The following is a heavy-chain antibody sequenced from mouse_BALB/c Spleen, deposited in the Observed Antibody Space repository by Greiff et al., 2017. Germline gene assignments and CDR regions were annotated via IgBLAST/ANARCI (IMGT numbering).Heavy chain of an antibody. Sequence: EVMLVESGGGLVQPGGSRKLSCAASGFTFSSFGMHWVRQAPEKGLEWVAYISSGSSTIYYADTVKGRFTISRDNPKNTLFLQMTSLRSEDTAMYYCARGFGNYVDYFDYWGQGTTLTVSS. V-gene: IGHV5-17*02. CDR1: GFTFSSFG. D-gene: IGHD2-1*01. J-gene: IGHJ2*01. CDR2: ISSGSSTI. CDR3: ARGFGNYVDYFDY.